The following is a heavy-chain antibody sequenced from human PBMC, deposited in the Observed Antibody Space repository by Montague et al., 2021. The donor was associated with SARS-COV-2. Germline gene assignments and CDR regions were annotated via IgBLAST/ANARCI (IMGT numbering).Heavy chain of an antibody. Sequence: SETLSLTCTVSGGSITGYYWSWLRRSPGKGLEWIAYIYDCGAVNXNPSRGSRVTISTDTSKNQLSLKVNSVTAAATAVYYCVRDHPYGGPRGAYDIWGQGTVVTVSS. J-gene: IGHJ3*02. V-gene: IGHV4-59*01. D-gene: IGHD4-23*01. CDR2: IYDCGAV. CDR1: GGSITGYY. CDR3: VRDHPYGGPRGAYDI.